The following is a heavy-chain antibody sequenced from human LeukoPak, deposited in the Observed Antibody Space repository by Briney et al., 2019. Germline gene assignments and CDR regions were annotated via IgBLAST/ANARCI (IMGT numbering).Heavy chain of an antibody. V-gene: IGHV3-48*04. D-gene: IGHD7-27*01. Sequence: GGSLRLSCAASGFTFSSYAMSWVRQAPGKGLEWVSYISNTGNTMDYADSMKRRFTIPRDNAKNSLYLQMNSLRAEDTAVYYCARGHWGLDVWGQGSTVTVSS. CDR1: GFTFSSYA. CDR2: ISNTGNTM. J-gene: IGHJ6*02. CDR3: ARGHWGLDV.